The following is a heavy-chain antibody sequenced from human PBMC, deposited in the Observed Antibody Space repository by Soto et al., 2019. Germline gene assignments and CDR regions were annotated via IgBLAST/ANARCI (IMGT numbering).Heavy chain of an antibody. CDR2: IYPGDSDT. CDR3: ARLCRLVPAALKSYSTNVMEV. V-gene: IGHV5-51*01. J-gene: IGHJ6*02. Sequence: GESLKISCKGSGYSFTRYWIGWVRQMPGKGLEWMGIIYPGDSDTRYSPSFRGQVTISADKSISTPSLQWSNLKDSEPAMHNCARLCRLVPAALKSYSTNVMEVWGQGTTVTVS. D-gene: IGHD2-2*01. CDR1: GYSFTRYW.